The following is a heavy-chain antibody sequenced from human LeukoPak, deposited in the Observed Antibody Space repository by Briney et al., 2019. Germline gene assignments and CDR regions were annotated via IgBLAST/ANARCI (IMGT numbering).Heavy chain of an antibody. CDR3: ARVSEGYGGNSAFDF. V-gene: IGHV4-4*07. D-gene: IGHD4-23*01. Sequence: KPSETLSLTCTVSGGSISSYYWSWIRQPAGKGLEWIGRIYTSGSTNYNPSLKSRVTISVDTSKNQFSLKLSSVTAADTAVYYCARVSEGYGGNSAFDFWGQGTLVTVSS. J-gene: IGHJ4*02. CDR2: IYTSGST. CDR1: GGSISSYY.